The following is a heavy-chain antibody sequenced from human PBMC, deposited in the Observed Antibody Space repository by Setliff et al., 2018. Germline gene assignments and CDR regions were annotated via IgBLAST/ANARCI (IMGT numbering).Heavy chain of an antibody. CDR1: GYTFTNYG. Sequence: ASVKVSCKTSGYTFTNYGITWVRQAPGQGLEWMGWINNYSFKANYPQKFLGRVTVTTDTSTGTAYMELGSLTSDDTAIYYCTRINFYVSSGYYYAPDYWGPGTLVTVS. V-gene: IGHV1-18*01. J-gene: IGHJ4*02. CDR2: INNYSFKA. CDR3: TRINFYVSSGYYYAPDY. D-gene: IGHD3-22*01.